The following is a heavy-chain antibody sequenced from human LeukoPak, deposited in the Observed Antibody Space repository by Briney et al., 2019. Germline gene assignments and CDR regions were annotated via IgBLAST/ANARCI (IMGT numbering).Heavy chain of an antibody. CDR1: GGSISSGDYY. CDR3: ARGVPAANVEDV. CDR2: IYYSGST. V-gene: IGHV4-30-4*01. D-gene: IGHD2-2*01. J-gene: IGHJ6*04. Sequence: PSQTLSLTCTVSGGSISSGDYYWSWIRKPPGKGLEWIGYIYYSGSTYYNPSLKSRVTISVDTSKNQFSLKLSSVTAADTAVYYCARGVPAANVEDVWGKGTTVTVSS.